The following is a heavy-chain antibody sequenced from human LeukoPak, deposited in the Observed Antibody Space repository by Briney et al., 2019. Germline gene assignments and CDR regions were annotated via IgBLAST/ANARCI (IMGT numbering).Heavy chain of an antibody. Sequence: GESLKISCASSGFSFSSYAMNWVRQAPGKGLEWVSAISGSGGSTSYAVSVKARFTISRDNSKNTLFLQMNSLRAEDTAVYYCAKDAERVAVTGHLDYWGQGTLVTVSS. CDR1: GFSFSSYA. CDR2: ISGSGGST. CDR3: AKDAERVAVTGHLDY. D-gene: IGHD6-19*01. V-gene: IGHV3-23*01. J-gene: IGHJ4*02.